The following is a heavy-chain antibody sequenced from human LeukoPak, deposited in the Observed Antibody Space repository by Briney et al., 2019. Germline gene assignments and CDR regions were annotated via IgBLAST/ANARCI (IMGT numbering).Heavy chain of an antibody. CDR2: MNPNSGNT. Sequence: ASVRVSCKASGYTFTSYDINWVRQATGQGLEWIGWMNPNSGNTGYAQKFQGRVTMTRNTSISKAYMELSSLRSEDKAVYYCARGPLWGAVTGTDYWGQGTLVTVSS. J-gene: IGHJ4*02. V-gene: IGHV1-8*01. D-gene: IGHD6-19*01. CDR3: ARGPLWGAVTGTDY. CDR1: GYTFTSYD.